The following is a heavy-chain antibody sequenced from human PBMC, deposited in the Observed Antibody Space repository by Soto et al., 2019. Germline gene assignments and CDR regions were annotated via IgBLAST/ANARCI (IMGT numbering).Heavy chain of an antibody. CDR2: ISIKPNNFAT. Sequence: GESLKISCVGSGFTFHGSTMHWVRQASGKGLEWIGLISIKPNNFATVYAASVTGRFTISRDDSKNTAYLEMDSLKTEDTALYYWVRAYENSTYYFDHWGRGPLVTVSS. CDR3: VRAYENSTYYFDH. CDR1: GFTFHGST. V-gene: IGHV3-73*01. D-gene: IGHD3-22*01. J-gene: IGHJ4*02.